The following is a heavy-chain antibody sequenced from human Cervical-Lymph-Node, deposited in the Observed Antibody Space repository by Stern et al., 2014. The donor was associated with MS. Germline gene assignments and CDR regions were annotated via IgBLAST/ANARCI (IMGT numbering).Heavy chain of an antibody. D-gene: IGHD2/OR15-2a*01. CDR3: AKASRTSMFDY. Sequence: EVQLVESGGNLVQPGGSLRLSCAASGFTFSSHGMSWVRQAPGKGLEWISTISNSGDGTYYGDSVTGRFTISRDNSKNTVFLQMNSLRVEDMALYYCAKASRTSMFDYWGQGTLVTVSS. V-gene: IGHV3-23*04. CDR2: ISNSGDGT. CDR1: GFTFSSHG. J-gene: IGHJ4*02.